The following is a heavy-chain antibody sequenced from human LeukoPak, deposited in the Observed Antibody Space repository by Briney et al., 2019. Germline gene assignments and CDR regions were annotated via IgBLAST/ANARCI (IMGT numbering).Heavy chain of an antibody. CDR1: GFTFRSYG. D-gene: IGHD6-25*01. V-gene: IGHV3-33*01. CDR2: IWYDGSNK. Sequence: GGSLRLSCEASGFTFRSYGMHWVRQAPGKGLEWVAVIWYDGSNKYYADFVKGRFTISRDNSKNTLFLQMNSLRAGDTGVYYCARPHRRAALDSFDYWGQGTLVTVSS. J-gene: IGHJ4*02. CDR3: ARPHRRAALDSFDY.